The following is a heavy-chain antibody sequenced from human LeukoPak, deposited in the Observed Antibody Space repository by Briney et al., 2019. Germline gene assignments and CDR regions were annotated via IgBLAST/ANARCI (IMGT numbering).Heavy chain of an antibody. CDR2: INTDGSST. CDR3: VVWGEDSSGHRFDH. J-gene: IGHJ4*02. CDR1: GFTFNSYW. D-gene: IGHD3-22*01. V-gene: IGHV3-74*01. Sequence: GGSLRPSCAASGFTFNSYWMHWVRQAPGKGLLWVSRINTDGSSTHYADSVKGRLTISRDNAKNMLYLQMNGLRAEDTAVYYCVVWGEDSSGHRFDHWGQGTLVTVSS.